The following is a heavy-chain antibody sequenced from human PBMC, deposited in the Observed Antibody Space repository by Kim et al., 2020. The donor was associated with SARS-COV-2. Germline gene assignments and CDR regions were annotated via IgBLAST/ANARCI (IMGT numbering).Heavy chain of an antibody. J-gene: IGHJ4*02. V-gene: IGHV4-34*01. CDR3: AVTMIVSRGLDWGRRDY. Sequence: SETLSLTCAVYGGSFSGYYWSWIRQPPGKGLEWIGEINHSGSTNYNPSLKSRVTISVDTSKNQFSLKLSSVTAADTAVYYCAVTMIVSRGLDWGRRDYWGQGTLVTVSS. D-gene: IGHD3-22*01. CDR2: INHSGST. CDR1: GGSFSGYY.